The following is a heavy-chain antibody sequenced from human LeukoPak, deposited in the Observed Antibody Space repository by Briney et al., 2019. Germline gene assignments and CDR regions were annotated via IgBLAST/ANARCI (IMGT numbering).Heavy chain of an antibody. J-gene: IGHJ3*01. CDR1: GFTFNPYD. CDR3: AREQLLYYHATNDAFDV. V-gene: IGHV3-21*06. D-gene: IGHD3-3*02. Sequence: GGSLRLSCVASGFTFNPYDMNWVRQAPGKGLEWVSSISSSSTFKNYADSVKGRFTISRDNAKNLLYLHMSSLRAEDTAVYYCAREQLLYYHATNDAFDVWGQGAKVTVSS. CDR2: ISSSSTFK.